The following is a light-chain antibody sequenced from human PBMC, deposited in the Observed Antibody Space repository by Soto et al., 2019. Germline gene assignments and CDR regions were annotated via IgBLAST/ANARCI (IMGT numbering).Light chain of an antibody. CDR3: SSYTTGNNK. V-gene: IGLV2-14*01. J-gene: IGLJ3*02. CDR2: EVT. CDR1: SSDIGRYNF. Sequence: QSALTQPASVSGSPGQSITISCTGSSSDIGRYNFVTWYQQYPGKAPKVIIYEVTNRPSGVSNRFSGSKSGNTASLTISGLPAEDEVDYYCSSYTTGNNKFGGGTQQTVL.